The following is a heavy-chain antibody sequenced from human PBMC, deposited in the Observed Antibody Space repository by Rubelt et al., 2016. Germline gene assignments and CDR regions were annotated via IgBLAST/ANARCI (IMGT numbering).Heavy chain of an antibody. J-gene: IGHJ3*02. Sequence: QVQLVQSGAEVKKPGASVKVSCKASGYTFTGYYMHWVRQAPGQGLAWMGWINPNRGGRNYGQKFQGRVSRNRDTSISTAYMELSRLRSDDTAVYYCARDDAFDIWGQGTMVTVSS. CDR2: INPNRGGR. V-gene: IGHV1-2*02. CDR3: ARDDAFDI. CDR1: GYTFTGYY.